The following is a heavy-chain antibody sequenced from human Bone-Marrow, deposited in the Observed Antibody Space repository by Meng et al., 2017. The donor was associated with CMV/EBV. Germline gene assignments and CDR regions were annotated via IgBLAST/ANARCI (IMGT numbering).Heavy chain of an antibody. V-gene: IGHV1-69*05. CDR2: IIPIFGTA. Sequence: SVKVSCKASGYTFTSYGISWVRQAPGQGLEWMGGIIPIFGTANYAQKFQGRVTITTDESTSTAYMELSSLRSEDTAVYYCARGRYCSSTSCYLSSFDYWGQGTLVTVSS. CDR3: ARGRYCSSTSCYLSSFDY. D-gene: IGHD2-2*01. J-gene: IGHJ4*02. CDR1: GYTFTSYG.